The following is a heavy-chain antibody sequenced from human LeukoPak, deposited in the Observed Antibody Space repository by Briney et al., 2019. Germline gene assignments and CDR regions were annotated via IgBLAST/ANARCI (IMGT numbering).Heavy chain of an antibody. Sequence: GESLKISCKGSGYSFTSYWIGWVRQMPGKGLEWMGIIYPGDSDTRYSPSFQGQVTISADKSISTAYLQWSSLKASDTAMYYCAKGGKNFGVARPRKWFQPLGQGNPGPVSS. D-gene: IGHD3-3*01. CDR1: GYSFTSYW. J-gene: IGHJ5*01. CDR3: AKGGKNFGVARPRKWFQP. CDR2: IYPGDSDT. V-gene: IGHV5-51*01.